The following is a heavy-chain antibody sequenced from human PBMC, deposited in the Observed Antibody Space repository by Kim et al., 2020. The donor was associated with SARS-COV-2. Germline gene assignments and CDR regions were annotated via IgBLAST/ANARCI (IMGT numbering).Heavy chain of an antibody. CDR1: GFTFSNAW. V-gene: IGHV3-15*01. D-gene: IGHD1-26*01. J-gene: IGHJ3*02. Sequence: GGSLRLSCAASGFTFSNAWMSWVRQAPGKGLEWVGRIKSKTDGGTTDYAAPVKGRFTISRDDSKNTLYLQMNSLKTEDTAVYYCTTDRGNGSSRRAFDIWCQGTMVTVSS. CDR2: IKSKTDGGTT. CDR3: TTDRGNGSSRRAFDI.